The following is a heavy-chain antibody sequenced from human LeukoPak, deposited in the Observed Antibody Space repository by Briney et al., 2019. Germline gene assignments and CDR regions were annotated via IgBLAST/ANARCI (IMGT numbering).Heavy chain of an antibody. Sequence: GGSLRLSCAASGFTFSSYWMHWVRQAPGKGLVWVSRINSDGSSTSYADSVKGRFTISRDNAKNTLYLQMNSLRAEDTAVYYCATADILTGLNYYYYMDVWGKGTTVTISS. J-gene: IGHJ6*03. V-gene: IGHV3-74*01. D-gene: IGHD3-9*01. CDR1: GFTFSSYW. CDR2: INSDGSST. CDR3: ATADILTGLNYYYYMDV.